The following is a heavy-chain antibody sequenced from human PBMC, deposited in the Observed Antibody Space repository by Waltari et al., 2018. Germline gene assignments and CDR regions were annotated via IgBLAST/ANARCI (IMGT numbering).Heavy chain of an antibody. V-gene: IGHV3-21*03. Sequence: EVRLAESGGGLVKPGGSLRLSCTASGFDFSDYDMNWVRQAPGSGLDWVSSICATHSNIFYADSVKGRFTVSRDNAKNSLYLQMDNLRAEDSGLYFCTRDLYGSGGDWFDPWGQGTLVTVSS. CDR2: ICATHSNI. J-gene: IGHJ5*02. D-gene: IGHD3-10*01. CDR3: TRDLYGSGGDWFDP. CDR1: GFDFSDYD.